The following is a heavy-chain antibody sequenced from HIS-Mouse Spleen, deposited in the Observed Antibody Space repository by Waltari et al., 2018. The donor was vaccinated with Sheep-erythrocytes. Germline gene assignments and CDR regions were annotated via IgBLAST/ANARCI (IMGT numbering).Heavy chain of an antibody. CDR3: ARGYCSSTSCYGYFQH. CDR1: GYTFTGYY. J-gene: IGHJ1*01. V-gene: IGHV1-2*02. CDR2: INPNSGGT. Sequence: QVQLVQSGAEGKKPGASVKVSCKASGYTFTGYYMRWVRQAPGQGLEWMGWINPNSGGTNYAQKFQGRVTMTRDTSISTAYMELSRLRSDDTAVYYCARGYCSSTSCYGYFQHWGQGTLVTVSS. D-gene: IGHD2-2*01.